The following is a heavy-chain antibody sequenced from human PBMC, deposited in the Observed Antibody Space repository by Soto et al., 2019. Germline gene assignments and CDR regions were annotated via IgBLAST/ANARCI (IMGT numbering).Heavy chain of an antibody. CDR3: AIDGGRHSGGIDF. J-gene: IGHJ4*02. D-gene: IGHD1-26*01. Sequence: QVQLVQSGAEVKKPGSSVKVSCKASGGTFSSYSINWVRQAPGHGLEWMGEIIPIFGTANYAQKFQGRVTITADESTSTGYMELGSLRSEDTAVYYCAIDGGRHSGGIDFGGQGTLVTVSS. CDR1: GGTFSSYS. CDR2: IIPIFGTA. V-gene: IGHV1-69*01.